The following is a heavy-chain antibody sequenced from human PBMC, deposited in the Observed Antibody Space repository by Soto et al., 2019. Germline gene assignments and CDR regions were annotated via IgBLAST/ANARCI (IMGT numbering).Heavy chain of an antibody. D-gene: IGHD3-3*01. CDR3: AKAPSPAIFRLRGYYMDV. CDR2: ISWNSGSI. Sequence: EVQLVESGGGLVQPGRSLRLSCAASGFTFDDYAMHWVRQAPGKGLEWVSGISWNSGSIGYADSVKGRFTISRDNAKNSLYLQMNSLRAEDTALYYCAKAPSPAIFRLRGYYMDVWGKGTTVTVSS. J-gene: IGHJ6*03. V-gene: IGHV3-9*01. CDR1: GFTFDDYA.